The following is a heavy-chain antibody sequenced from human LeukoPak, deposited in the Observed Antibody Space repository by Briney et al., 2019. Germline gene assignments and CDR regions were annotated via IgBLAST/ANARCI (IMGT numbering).Heavy chain of an antibody. CDR2: IYTSGSP. V-gene: IGHV4-4*07. J-gene: IGHJ4*02. CDR1: GGSISSYY. Sequence: PSETLSLTCTVSGGSISSYYWSWIRQPAGKGLEWIGRIYTSGSPNYNPSRKSRVTMSVDTSKNQFSLKLRSMTAADTALYYCARGRSATMFDYWGQGTLVTVSS. CDR3: ARGRSATMFDY. D-gene: IGHD3-10*01.